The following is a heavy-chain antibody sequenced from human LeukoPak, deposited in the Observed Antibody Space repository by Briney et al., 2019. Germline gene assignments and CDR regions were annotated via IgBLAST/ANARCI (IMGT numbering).Heavy chain of an antibody. CDR1: SGSFSGYY. CDR3: ARDQRRLEFGVGYYYGMDV. CDR2: IYTSGST. D-gene: IGHD3-3*01. V-gene: IGHV4-4*07. Sequence: SETLSLTCAVYSGSFSGYYWSWIRQPAGKGLEWIGRIYTSGSTNYNPSLKSRVTMSVDTSKNQFSLKLSSVTAADTAVYYCARDQRRLEFGVGYYYGMDVWGQGTTVTVSS. J-gene: IGHJ6*02.